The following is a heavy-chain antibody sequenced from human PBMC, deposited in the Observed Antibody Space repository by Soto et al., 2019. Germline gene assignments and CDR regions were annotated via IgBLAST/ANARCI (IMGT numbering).Heavy chain of an antibody. J-gene: IGHJ4*02. V-gene: IGHV4-39*01. CDR3: ARLVVVEYSSSSAGTQYPPFDY. Sequence: SETLSLTCTVSGGSISSSSYYWGWIRQPPGKGLEWIGSIYYSGSTYYNPSLKSRVTISVDTSKNQFSLKLSSVTAADTAVYYCARLVVVEYSSSSAGTQYPPFDYWGQGTLVTVSS. CDR1: GGSISSSSYY. D-gene: IGHD6-6*01. CDR2: IYYSGST.